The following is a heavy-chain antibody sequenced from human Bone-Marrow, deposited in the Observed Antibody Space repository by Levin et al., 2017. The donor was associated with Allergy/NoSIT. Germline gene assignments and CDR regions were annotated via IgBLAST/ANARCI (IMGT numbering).Heavy chain of an antibody. V-gene: IGHV4-34*01. CDR1: GGSFSGYY. Sequence: GSLRLSCALYGGSFSGYYWSWLRQSPGRGLDWIGEISYSGSTNYNSSLKSRVTISLDPSENQFSLQLTSVTAADTAIYFCARGGLGYCSYGACYGGVWFDPWGQGTLVTVSS. CDR2: ISYSGST. CDR3: ARGGLGYCSYGACYGGVWFDP. D-gene: IGHD2-2*01. J-gene: IGHJ5*02.